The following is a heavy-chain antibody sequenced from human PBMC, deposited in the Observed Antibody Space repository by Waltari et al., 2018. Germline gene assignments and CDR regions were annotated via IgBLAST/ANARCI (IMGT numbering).Heavy chain of an antibody. D-gene: IGHD6-13*01. CDR2: ISNDGSND. Sequence: QVRLVESGGGVVQPGRSLRLSCAASGFTFAAYAMYWVRQVPGKGLDLVAFISNDGSNDYYTDSVKGRFTISRDNAKDTLYLHMNNLRPDDTADYYCASTVAAAVSWGQGTRVTVS. J-gene: IGHJ4*02. V-gene: IGHV3-30*14. CDR1: GFTFAAYA. CDR3: ASTVAAAVS.